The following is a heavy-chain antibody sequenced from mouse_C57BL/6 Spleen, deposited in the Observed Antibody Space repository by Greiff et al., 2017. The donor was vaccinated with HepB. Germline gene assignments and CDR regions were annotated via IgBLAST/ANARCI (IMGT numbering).Heavy chain of an antibody. V-gene: IGHV1-81*01. Sequence: VQLQQSGAELARPGASVKLSCKASGYTFTSYGISWVKQRTGQGLEWIGEIYPRSGNTYYNEKFKGKATLTADKSSSTAYMELRSMTSEDSAVYVYASSGVVGGMDYWGQGTSVTVSS. CDR2: IYPRSGNT. D-gene: IGHD1-1*01. CDR1: GYTFTSYG. CDR3: ASSGVVGGMDY. J-gene: IGHJ4*01.